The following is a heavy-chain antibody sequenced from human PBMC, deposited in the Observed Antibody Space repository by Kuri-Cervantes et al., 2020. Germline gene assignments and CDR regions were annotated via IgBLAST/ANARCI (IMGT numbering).Heavy chain of an antibody. Sequence: LSLTCAASGFTFSNAWMSWVRQAPGKGLEWVGRIKSKTDGGTTDYAAPVKGRFTISRDDSKNTLYLQMNSLKTEDTAVYYCTTSYYDILTGYYLFDYWGQGTLVTVSS. D-gene: IGHD3-9*01. V-gene: IGHV3-15*01. CDR3: TTSYYDILTGYYLFDY. CDR2: IKSKTDGGTT. CDR1: GFTFSNAW. J-gene: IGHJ4*02.